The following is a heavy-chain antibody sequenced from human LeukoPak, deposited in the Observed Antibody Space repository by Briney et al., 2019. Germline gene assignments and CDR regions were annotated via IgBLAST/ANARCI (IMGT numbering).Heavy chain of an antibody. CDR2: INHSGST. V-gene: IGHV4-34*01. CDR3: ARYRGVTDNWFDP. D-gene: IGHD2-21*02. Sequence: SETLSLTCAVYGGSFSGYYWRWLPQPPGKGLEGIGEINHSGSTNYNPSLKSRVTISVDTSKNQFSLKLSSVTAADTAVYYCARYRGVTDNWFDPWGQGTLVTVSS. CDR1: GGSFSGYY. J-gene: IGHJ5*02.